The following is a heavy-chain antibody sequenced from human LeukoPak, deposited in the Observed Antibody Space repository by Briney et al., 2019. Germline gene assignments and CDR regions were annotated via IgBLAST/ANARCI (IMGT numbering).Heavy chain of an antibody. D-gene: IGHD3-9*01. CDR3: QKTAYEILTGYYYFDY. CDR1: GFTFSSYW. CDR2: IKQDGSEK. J-gene: IGHJ4*02. V-gene: IGHV3-7*01. Sequence: PGGSLRLSCAASGFTFSSYWMSWVRQAPVKELELVANIKQDGSEKYYVDSVKVRFTISRDNAKNSLYLQMNSLRVEDTVLFFKQKTAYEILTGYYYFDYWGQGTLVTVSS.